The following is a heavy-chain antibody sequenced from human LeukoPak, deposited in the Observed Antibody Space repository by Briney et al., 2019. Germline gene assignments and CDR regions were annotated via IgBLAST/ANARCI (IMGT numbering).Heavy chain of an antibody. J-gene: IGHJ4*02. V-gene: IGHV4-30-2*01. Sequence: SETLSLTCAVSGGSISSGGYSWSWIRQPPGKGLEWIGYIYHSGSTYYNPSLKTRVTISVDTSKNLFSLRLSSVTAADTAVYYCARVRRWSYGGFDYWGQGTLVTVSS. D-gene: IGHD4-23*01. CDR3: ARVRRWSYGGFDY. CDR2: IYHSGST. CDR1: GGSISSGGYS.